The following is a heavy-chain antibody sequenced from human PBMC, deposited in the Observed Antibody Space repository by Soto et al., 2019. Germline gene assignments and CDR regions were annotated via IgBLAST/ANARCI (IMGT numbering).Heavy chain of an antibody. CDR1: GGSISSYY. CDR3: ARHNYGSGSTYFDY. CDR2: IYYSGTT. J-gene: IGHJ4*02. D-gene: IGHD3-10*01. V-gene: IGHV4-59*08. Sequence: PSETLSLTCTVSGGSISSYYWSWIRQHPGKGLEWIGNIYYSGTTYYKPSLKSRVTISVDTSKNQFSLKLNSMTAADTAVYYCARHNYGSGSTYFDYWGQGTLVTVSS.